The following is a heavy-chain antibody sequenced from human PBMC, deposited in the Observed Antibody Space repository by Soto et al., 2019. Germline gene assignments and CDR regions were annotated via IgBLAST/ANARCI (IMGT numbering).Heavy chain of an antibody. CDR1: GYTFTSYA. CDR3: ARDFWELQGDLADH. CDR2: INAGNGNT. J-gene: IGHJ4*02. Sequence: QVQLVQSGAEVREPGASVKVSCKASGYTFTSYAMHWVRQAPGQRPEWMGWINAGNGNTKYSQKFQGRVTITRDTSASTAYMELSSLRSEDTAVYYCARDFWELQGDLADHWGQGTLVTVSS. D-gene: IGHD1-7*01. V-gene: IGHV1-3*01.